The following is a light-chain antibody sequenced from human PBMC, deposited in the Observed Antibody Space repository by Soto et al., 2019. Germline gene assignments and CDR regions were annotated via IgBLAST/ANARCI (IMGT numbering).Light chain of an antibody. CDR1: QSVGNN. Sequence: EIVMTQSPATLSVSPGERVTLSCRASQSVGNNLAWYQHKPGQSPRVLIYDASTRATGIPVRFSGSGSGTEFTLTISSLQSEDFAVYYCHQYGDSPCTFGQGTNLEI. J-gene: IGKJ2*02. V-gene: IGKV3-15*01. CDR2: DAS. CDR3: HQYGDSPCT.